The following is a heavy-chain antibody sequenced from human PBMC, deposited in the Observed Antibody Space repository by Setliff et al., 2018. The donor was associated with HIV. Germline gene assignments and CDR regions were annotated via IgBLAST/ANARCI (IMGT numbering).Heavy chain of an antibody. CDR1: GFIFTDYA. J-gene: IGHJ4*02. V-gene: IGHV3-23*01. D-gene: IGHD2-15*01. Sequence: SLRLSCAASGFIFTDYAMSWVRQAPGKGLEWVSVISGSADGAYYADSVKGRFTISRDNSRNTLYLHMNSLRAEDTAKYYCARGVVDVGVVGATGVFDSWGQGTLVTVSS. CDR3: ARGVVDVGVVGATGVFDS. CDR2: ISGSADGA.